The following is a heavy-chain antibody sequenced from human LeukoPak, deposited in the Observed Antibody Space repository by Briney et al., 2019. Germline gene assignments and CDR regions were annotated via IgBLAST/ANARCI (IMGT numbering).Heavy chain of an antibody. CDR2: IYHSGST. D-gene: IGHD3-16*02. CDR3: ARDPFYDYVWGSYRSSAGYFDY. Sequence: SETLSLTCTVSGYSISSGYYWGWIRQPPGKGLEWVGSIYHSGSTYYNPSLKSRVTISVDTSKNQFSLKLSSVTAADTAVYYCARDPFYDYVWGSYRSSAGYFDYWGQGTLVTVSS. V-gene: IGHV4-38-2*02. J-gene: IGHJ4*02. CDR1: GYSISSGYY.